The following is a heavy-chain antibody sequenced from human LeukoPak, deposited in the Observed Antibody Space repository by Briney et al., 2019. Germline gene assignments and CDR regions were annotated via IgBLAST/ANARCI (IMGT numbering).Heavy chain of an antibody. CDR2: TYYRSKWYN. V-gene: IGHV6-1*01. CDR3: ARDLRRGHAFDI. Sequence: SQTLSLTCAISGDTFSSNSVTWNWIRQSPSRGLEWLGRTYYRSKWYNDYAVSVKSRIILNPDTSKNQFSLQLNSVTPEDTAVYYCARDLRRGHAFDIWGQGTMVTVSS. J-gene: IGHJ3*02. D-gene: IGHD3-10*01. CDR1: GDTFSSNSVT.